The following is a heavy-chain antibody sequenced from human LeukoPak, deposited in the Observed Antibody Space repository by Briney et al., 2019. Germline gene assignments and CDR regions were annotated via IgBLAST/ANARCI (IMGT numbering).Heavy chain of an antibody. V-gene: IGHV4-31*03. CDR1: GGSISGGGYY. CDR2: IYYSGST. Sequence: PSQTLSLTCTVSGGSISGGGYYWSWIRQHPGKGLEWIGYIYYSGSTYYNPSLKSRVTISVDTSKNQFSLKLSSVAAADTAVYYCARVSSGFFDYWGQGTLVTVSS. J-gene: IGHJ4*02. D-gene: IGHD6-19*01. CDR3: ARVSSGFFDY.